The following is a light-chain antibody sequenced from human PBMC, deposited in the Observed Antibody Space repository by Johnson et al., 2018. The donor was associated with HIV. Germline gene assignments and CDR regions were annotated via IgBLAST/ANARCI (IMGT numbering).Light chain of an antibody. CDR1: SSNIGNNY. Sequence: QLVLTQPPSVSAAPGQKVTISCSGSSSNIGNNYVSWYQQFPGTAPKLLIYENNKRPSGLADRFSGSKSGTSATLGITGLQTGDEADYYCGTWDSSLSAHYVFGTGTKVTVL. V-gene: IGLV1-51*02. CDR2: ENN. J-gene: IGLJ1*01. CDR3: GTWDSSLSAHYV.